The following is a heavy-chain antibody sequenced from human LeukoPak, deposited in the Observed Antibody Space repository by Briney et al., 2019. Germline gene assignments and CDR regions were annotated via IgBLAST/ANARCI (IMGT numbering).Heavy chain of an antibody. CDR3: AICIAVAAYYFDY. J-gene: IGHJ4*02. D-gene: IGHD6-19*01. CDR1: GYTLTELS. V-gene: IGHV1-24*01. CDR2: FDPEDGET. Sequence: ASVKVSCKVSGYTLTELSMHWVRQAPGKGLEWMGGFDPEDGETIYAQKFQGRVTMTEDTSTDTAYMELSGLRSEDTAVYYCAICIAVAAYYFDYWGQGTLVTVSS.